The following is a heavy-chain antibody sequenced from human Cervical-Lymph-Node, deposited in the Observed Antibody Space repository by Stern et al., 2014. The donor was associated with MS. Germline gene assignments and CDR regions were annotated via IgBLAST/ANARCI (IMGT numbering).Heavy chain of an antibody. Sequence: QVQLQESGPGLVKPSETLSLTCTVSGGSVRSGSYYWSWIRQPPGKGLEWIGYIYYSGSTNYNPSLKSRVTISVDTSKNQFSLKLSSVTAADTAVYYCARGSAEMATDYWGQGTLVTVSS. V-gene: IGHV4-61*01. CDR1: GGSVRSGSYY. CDR3: ARGSAEMATDY. CDR2: IYYSGST. J-gene: IGHJ4*02. D-gene: IGHD5-24*01.